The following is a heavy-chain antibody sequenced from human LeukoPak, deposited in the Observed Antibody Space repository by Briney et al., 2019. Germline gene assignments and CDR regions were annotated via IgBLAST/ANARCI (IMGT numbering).Heavy chain of an antibody. D-gene: IGHD3-10*01. CDR1: GFTFSSYA. Sequence: GGSLRLSCAASGFTFSSYALSWVRQAPGKGLEWVSAISESGGSTYYADSVKGRFTISRDNAKKSLYLQMNSLRAEDTALYYCARDGDTVLTRGYYYYLDVWGKGTTVTVSS. CDR3: ARDGDTVLTRGYYYYLDV. CDR2: ISESGGST. J-gene: IGHJ6*03. V-gene: IGHV3-23*01.